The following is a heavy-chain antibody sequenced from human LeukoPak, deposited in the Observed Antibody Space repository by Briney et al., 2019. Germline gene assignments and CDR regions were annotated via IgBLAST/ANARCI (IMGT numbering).Heavy chain of an antibody. V-gene: IGHV4-61*02. D-gene: IGHD3-22*01. Sequence: SETLSLTCTVSGGSLSSGSYYCSWIRQPAGKGLEWIGRIYTSGSPNYNPSLKSRVTISVDTSNNQFSLKLNTVTAADTAVYYCARDAGYYDSSGYYYVSGYFDYWGQGTLVTVSS. CDR2: IYTSGSP. J-gene: IGHJ4*02. CDR3: ARDAGYYDSSGYYYVSGYFDY. CDR1: GGSLSSGSYY.